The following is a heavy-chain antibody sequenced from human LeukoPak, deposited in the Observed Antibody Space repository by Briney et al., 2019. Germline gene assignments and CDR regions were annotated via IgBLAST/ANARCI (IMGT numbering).Heavy chain of an antibody. CDR1: GYTFTSYD. CDR3: ARVPPGAFDI. J-gene: IGHJ3*02. Sequence: ASVKVSCKASGYTFTSYDISWVRQAPGQGLEWMGWISGYNGNTNYAQKFQGRVTMTTDTSTSTAYMELRSLRSDDTAVYYCARVPPGAFDIWGQGTMVTVSS. CDR2: ISGYNGNT. V-gene: IGHV1-18*01.